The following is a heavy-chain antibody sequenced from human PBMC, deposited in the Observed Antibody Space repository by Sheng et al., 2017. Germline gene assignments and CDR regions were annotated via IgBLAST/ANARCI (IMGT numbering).Heavy chain of an antibody. D-gene: IGHD3-10*01. J-gene: IGHJ4*02. Sequence: QVQLVESGGGVAQPGRSLKLSCAASGFTFSDYYMSWIRQAPGKGLEWVSYISSSGSTIYYADSVKGRFTISRDNAKNSLYLQMNSLRAEDTAVYYCARDPPGSGSYFADYWGQGTLVTVSS. V-gene: IGHV3-11*04. CDR2: ISSSGSTI. CDR1: GFTFSDYY. CDR3: ARDPPGSGSYFADY.